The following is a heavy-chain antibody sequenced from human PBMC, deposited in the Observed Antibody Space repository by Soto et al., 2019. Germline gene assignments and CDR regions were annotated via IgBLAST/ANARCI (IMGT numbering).Heavy chain of an antibody. D-gene: IGHD3-22*01. CDR2: IIPIFGTA. V-gene: IGHV1-69*01. J-gene: IGHJ3*02. CDR1: GGTFSSYA. CDR3: ARDGEGRGYYDSSGYYYRDAFDI. Sequence: QVQLVQSGAEVKKPGSSVKVSCKASGGTFSSYAISWVRQAPGQGLEWMGGIIPIFGTANYAQKFQGRVTITAEESTSTAYMELSSLRSEDTAVYYCARDGEGRGYYDSSGYYYRDAFDIWGQGTMVTVSS.